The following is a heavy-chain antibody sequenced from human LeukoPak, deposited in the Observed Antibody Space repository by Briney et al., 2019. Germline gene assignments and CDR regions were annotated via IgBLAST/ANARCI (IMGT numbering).Heavy chain of an antibody. V-gene: IGHV4-59*11. D-gene: IGHD1-1*01. CDR1: GGSMNSHY. CDR2: ISYIGST. CDR3: AGDQLALNALNI. Sequence: PSETLSLTCTVSGGSMNSHYWSWIRQPPGKGLEWLGYISYIGSTNYSPSLKSRVTISVDTSKNQFSLRLSSVTAADTAVYFCAGDQLALNALNIWGQGTIVSVSS. J-gene: IGHJ3*02.